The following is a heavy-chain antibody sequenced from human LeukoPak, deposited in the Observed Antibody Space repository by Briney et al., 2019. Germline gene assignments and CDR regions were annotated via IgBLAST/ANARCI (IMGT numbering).Heavy chain of an antibody. CDR3: AKDIRGPFDY. V-gene: IGHV3-9*01. Sequence: GGSLRLSCAASGFTFDDYAMHWVRQAPGKGLEWVSGISWNGGSIGYADSVKGRFTISRDNAKNSLYLQMNSLRAEDTALYYCAKDIRGPFDYWGQGTLVTVSS. J-gene: IGHJ4*02. CDR1: GFTFDDYA. CDR2: ISWNGGSI.